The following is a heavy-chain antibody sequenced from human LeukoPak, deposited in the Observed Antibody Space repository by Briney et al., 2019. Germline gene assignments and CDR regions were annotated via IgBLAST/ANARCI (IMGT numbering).Heavy chain of an antibody. Sequence: PSVTLSLTCTVSGGSISSGDYYWSWIRQPPGKGLEGIGYIYYSGSTYYNPSLKSRVTISVDTSKNQFSLKLSSVTAADTAVYYCARAVGDFWSGYSAFDIWGQGTMVTVSS. CDR2: IYYSGST. D-gene: IGHD3-3*01. CDR3: ARAVGDFWSGYSAFDI. V-gene: IGHV4-30-4*08. J-gene: IGHJ3*02. CDR1: GGSISSGDYY.